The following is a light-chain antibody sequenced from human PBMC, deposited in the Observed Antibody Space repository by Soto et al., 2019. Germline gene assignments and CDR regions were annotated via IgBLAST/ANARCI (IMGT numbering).Light chain of an antibody. CDR1: SSNIGSNT. V-gene: IGLV1-44*01. CDR2: SNN. CDR3: AAWDDSLNGYV. J-gene: IGLJ1*01. Sequence: SVLTQPPSASGTPGKRVTISFSGTSSNIGSNTVNWYQQLPGTAPKLLIYSNNERPSGVPDRFSGSKSGTSASLAISGLKSEDEAEYDCAAWDDSLNGYVFGPGTKVTVL.